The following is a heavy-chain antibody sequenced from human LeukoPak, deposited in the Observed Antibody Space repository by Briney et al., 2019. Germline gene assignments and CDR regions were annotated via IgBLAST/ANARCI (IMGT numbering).Heavy chain of an antibody. CDR2: ISAYNGNT. CDR1: GYTFTSYG. J-gene: IGHJ6*02. D-gene: IGHD3-9*01. CDR3: ARDHYDILTGYYTDYYYYGMDV. Sequence: ASVKVSCKASGYTFTSYGISWVRQAPGQGLEWMGWISAYNGNTNYAQKLQGRVTMTTDTSTSTANMELRSLRSDDPAAYYSARDHYDILTGYYTDYYYYGMDVWGQGTTVTVSS. V-gene: IGHV1-18*01.